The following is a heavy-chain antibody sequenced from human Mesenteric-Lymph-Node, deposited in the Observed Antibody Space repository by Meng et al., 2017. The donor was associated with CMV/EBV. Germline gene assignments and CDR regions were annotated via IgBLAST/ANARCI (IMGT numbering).Heavy chain of an antibody. CDR3: ARGPPHIAARVSYYYGMDV. CDR1: GYTFTGYY. CDR2: ISAYNGNT. V-gene: IGHV1-18*04. J-gene: IGHJ6*02. D-gene: IGHD6-6*01. Sequence: ASVKVSCKASGYTFTGYYMHWVRQAPGQGLEWMGWISAYNGNTNYAQKLQGRVTMTTDTSTSTAYMELRGLRSDDTAVYYCARGPPHIAARVSYYYGMDVWGQGTTVTVSS.